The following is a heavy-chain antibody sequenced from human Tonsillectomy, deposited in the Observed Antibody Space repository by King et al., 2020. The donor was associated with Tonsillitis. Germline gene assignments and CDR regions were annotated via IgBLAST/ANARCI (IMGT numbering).Heavy chain of an antibody. V-gene: IGHV3-21*01. J-gene: IGHJ6*03. Sequence: VQLVESGGGLVKPGGSLRLSCAASGFTFSSYSMNWVRQAPGKGLEWVSSISSSSSYIYYADSVKGRFTISRDNAKNSLYLQMNSLRAEDTAVYYCARGGSWVLLYYMDVWRKGTTVTVSS. D-gene: IGHD6-13*01. CDR2: ISSSSSYI. CDR1: GFTFSSYS. CDR3: ARGGSWVLLYYMDV.